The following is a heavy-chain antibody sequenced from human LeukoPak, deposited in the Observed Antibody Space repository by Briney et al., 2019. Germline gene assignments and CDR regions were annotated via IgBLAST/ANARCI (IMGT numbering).Heavy chain of an antibody. V-gene: IGHV1-69*13. Sequence: SVKVSCKASGGTFSSYATSWVRQAPGQGLEWMGGIIPIFGTANYAQKFQGRVTITADESTSTAYMELSSLRSEDTAVYYCARVRGATSPYDAFDIWGQGTMVTVSS. CDR3: ARVRGATSPYDAFDI. D-gene: IGHD1-26*01. CDR1: GGTFSSYA. J-gene: IGHJ3*02. CDR2: IIPIFGTA.